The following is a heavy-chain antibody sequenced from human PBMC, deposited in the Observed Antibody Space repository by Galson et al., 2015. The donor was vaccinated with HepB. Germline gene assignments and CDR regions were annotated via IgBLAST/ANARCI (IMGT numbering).Heavy chain of an antibody. D-gene: IGHD3-10*01. CDR2: ISSTGTTM. CDR3: ARVYFGSGSSSAYWYFDL. CDR1: GLTFSDYS. J-gene: IGHJ2*01. Sequence: SLRLSCAASGLTFSDYSMNWVRQAPGKGLESVSYISSTGTTMYYADSSKGRFTTSRDNAQNSLYLQLNSLRDEDTAVYSCARVYFGSGSSSAYWYFDLWGRGALVTVSS. V-gene: IGHV3-48*02.